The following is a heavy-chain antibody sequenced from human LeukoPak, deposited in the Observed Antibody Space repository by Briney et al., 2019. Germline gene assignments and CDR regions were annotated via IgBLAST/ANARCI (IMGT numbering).Heavy chain of an antibody. V-gene: IGHV4-59*08. Sequence: SETLSLTCTVSGGSIRSYYWGWIRQPPGKGLEWIGYIYDSGSTNYNPSLKSRVTISVDTSKNQFSLKLSSVTAADSAVYYCARHYYDRSDSYSFDYWGQGTLVTVSS. D-gene: IGHD3-22*01. J-gene: IGHJ4*02. CDR2: IYDSGST. CDR3: ARHYYDRSDSYSFDY. CDR1: GGSIRSYY.